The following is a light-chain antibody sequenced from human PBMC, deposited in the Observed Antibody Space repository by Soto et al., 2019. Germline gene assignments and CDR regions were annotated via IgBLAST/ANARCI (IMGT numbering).Light chain of an antibody. CDR1: KSFSSS. V-gene: IGKV3-15*01. Sequence: ELVMTQPPATLSVSPGERATLSCRASKSFSSSVAWYQQTPGKAPRLIIYGTSTRVTGIPARFSCSGSGTEFTRTISSLQYEDVPVYYCLQYYNWPLTFRGGTKVDIK. CDR2: GTS. J-gene: IGKJ4*01. CDR3: LQYYNWPLT.